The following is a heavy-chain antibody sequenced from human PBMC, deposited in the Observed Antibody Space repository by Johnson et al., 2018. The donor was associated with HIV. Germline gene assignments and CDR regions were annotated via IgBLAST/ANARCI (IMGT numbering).Heavy chain of an antibody. Sequence: VQLVESGGGVVRPGGSLRLSCAASEFTFDDYGMSWVRQAPGKGLEWVSGINWNGGRTGYADSVKGRFTISRDHAKNSLYLQMNSLRAEDTALYYCSREVGIQLWSSDAFDIWGQGTMVTVSS. CDR3: SREVGIQLWSSDAFDI. CDR2: INWNGGRT. CDR1: EFTFDDYG. J-gene: IGHJ3*02. D-gene: IGHD5-18*01. V-gene: IGHV3-20*04.